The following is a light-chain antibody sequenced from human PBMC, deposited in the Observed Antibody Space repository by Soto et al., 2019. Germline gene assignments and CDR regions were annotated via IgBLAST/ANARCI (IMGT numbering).Light chain of an antibody. CDR1: QSVSSSY. V-gene: IGKV3-20*01. CDR3: QQYGSAPPWT. Sequence: EIVLTQSPGTLSLSPGERATLSCRASQSVSSSYLACYQQKPGQAPRLLIYGASSRANGIPDRFSGSGSGTDFTLTISRLEPEDFAVYYCQQYGSAPPWTFGQGTKVEIK. J-gene: IGKJ1*01. CDR2: GAS.